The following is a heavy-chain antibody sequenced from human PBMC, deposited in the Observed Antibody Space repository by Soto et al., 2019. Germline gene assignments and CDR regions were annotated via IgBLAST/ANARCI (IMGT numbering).Heavy chain of an antibody. CDR3: ARGRSQTSFSFEY. CDR2: ISGSGGST. J-gene: IGHJ4*02. CDR1: GFTFSSYS. D-gene: IGHD3-16*02. Sequence: VQLLESGGGLEQPGGSQRLSCAASGFTFSSYSMSWVRQAPGKGLEWVSLISGSGGSTFHADSVKGRFTVSRDNSKSTLFLQMNSLRAEDTAIYYCARGRSQTSFSFEYWGQGKLVTVSS. V-gene: IGHV3-23*01.